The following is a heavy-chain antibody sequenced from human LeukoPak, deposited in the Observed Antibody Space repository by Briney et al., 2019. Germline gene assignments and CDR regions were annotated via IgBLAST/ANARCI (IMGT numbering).Heavy chain of an antibody. CDR1: GGTFSSYA. J-gene: IGHJ4*02. CDR2: IIPILGIA. D-gene: IGHD2-2*02. Sequence: GASVKVSCKASGGTFSSYAISWVRQAPGQGLEWMGRIIPILGIANYAQKFQGRVTITADKSTSTAYMELSSLRAEDTAVYYCAKVDSGLRYQLLYADYWGQGTLVTVSS. CDR3: AKVDSGLRYQLLYADY. V-gene: IGHV1-69*04.